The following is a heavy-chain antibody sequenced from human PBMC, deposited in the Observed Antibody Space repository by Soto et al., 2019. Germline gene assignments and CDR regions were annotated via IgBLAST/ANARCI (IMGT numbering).Heavy chain of an antibody. CDR3: AREMGACSDSSCYPGPYDS. Sequence: GGSLRLSCAASGFTFTSYSMNWVRQAPGQGLEWVSYITSKSTTIKYADSVKGRFTVSRDNAKNSLYLQLNSLRDEDTAMYYCAREMGACSDSSCYPGPYDSWGQGTLVTVSS. CDR2: ITSKSTTI. D-gene: IGHD3-16*01. J-gene: IGHJ5*02. V-gene: IGHV3-48*02. CDR1: GFTFTSYS.